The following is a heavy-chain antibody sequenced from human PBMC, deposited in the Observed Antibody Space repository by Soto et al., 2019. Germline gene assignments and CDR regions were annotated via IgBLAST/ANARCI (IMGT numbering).Heavy chain of an antibody. CDR2: IFYSGDT. CDR3: VRLGVYIYGYGFDY. V-gene: IGHV4-39*01. J-gene: IGHJ4*02. Sequence: SETLSLTCTLSDDSISSRSYYWGWIRRPPGRGLEWIGSIFYSGDTYHNPSLKSRVTMSADTSKNQFSLKLSSVTAAATALYYCVRLGVYIYGYGFDYWGQGTLVTVSS. CDR1: DDSISSRSYY. D-gene: IGHD5-18*01.